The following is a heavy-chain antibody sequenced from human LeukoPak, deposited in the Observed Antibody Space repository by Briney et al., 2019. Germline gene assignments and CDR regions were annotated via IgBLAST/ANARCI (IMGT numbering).Heavy chain of an antibody. CDR1: GGSISSGGYS. V-gene: IGHV4-30-2*01. Sequence: SETLSLTCAVSGGSISSGGYSWSWIRQPPGKGQEWIGYIYHSGSTYYNPSLKSRVTISVDRSKNQFSLKLSSVTAADTAVYYCARAISGGAVGAFDIWGQGKMVTVSS. CDR3: ARAISGGAVGAFDI. CDR2: IYHSGST. D-gene: IGHD2-21*01. J-gene: IGHJ3*02.